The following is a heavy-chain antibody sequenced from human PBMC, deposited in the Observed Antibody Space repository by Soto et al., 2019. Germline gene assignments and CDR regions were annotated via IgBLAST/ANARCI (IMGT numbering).Heavy chain of an antibody. CDR3: AKDWAQRGHYYGMDV. CDR1: AFTFSSYA. D-gene: IGHD3-16*01. Sequence: VQLLESGGGLVQPGGSLRLSCAASAFTFSSYAMTWVRQAPGKGLEWVSVISGSGGSTYYADSVKGRFTISRDNSKNTLYLQMNSLRAEDTAVYYCAKDWAQRGHYYGMDVWGQGTTVTVSS. J-gene: IGHJ6*02. V-gene: IGHV3-23*01. CDR2: ISGSGGST.